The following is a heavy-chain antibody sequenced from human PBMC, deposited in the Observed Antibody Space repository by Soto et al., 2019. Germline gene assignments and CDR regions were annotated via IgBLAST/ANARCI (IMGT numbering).Heavy chain of an antibody. J-gene: IGHJ6*02. V-gene: IGHV1-8*01. CDR1: GYTFTSYD. CDR3: ARPLTIFGVVTIYYYGMDV. D-gene: IGHD3-3*01. CDR2: MNPNSGNT. Sequence: ASVKVSCKASGYTFTSYDINWVRQATGQGLEWMGWMNPNSGNTGYAQKFQGRVTMTRNTSISTAYMELSSLRSEDTAVYYCARPLTIFGVVTIYYYGMDVWGQGTTVTVSS.